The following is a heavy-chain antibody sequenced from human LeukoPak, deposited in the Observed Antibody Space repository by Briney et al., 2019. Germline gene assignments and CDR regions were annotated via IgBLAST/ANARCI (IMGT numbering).Heavy chain of an antibody. Sequence: SVKVSCTASGGTFSSYAISWVRQAPGQGLEWMGGIIPIFGTANYAQKFQGRVTITTDESTSTAYMELSSLRSEDTAVYYCAIDYGGNSENAFDIWGQGTMVTVSS. J-gene: IGHJ3*02. D-gene: IGHD4-23*01. CDR3: AIDYGGNSENAFDI. V-gene: IGHV1-69*05. CDR1: GGTFSSYA. CDR2: IIPIFGTA.